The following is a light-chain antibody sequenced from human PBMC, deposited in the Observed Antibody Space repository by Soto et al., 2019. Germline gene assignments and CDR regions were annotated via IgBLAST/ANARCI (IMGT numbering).Light chain of an antibody. Sequence: SYELSQSPSVSVATGKTAMITCGGNNIGSKSMHWYQQKPGQAPVLVIYYDRDRPSGIPERFSGSNSGDTATLTISRVEAGDEADYYCQVWDTNGDHVVFGGGTKLTVL. CDR2: YDR. CDR1: NIGSKS. J-gene: IGLJ2*01. V-gene: IGLV3-21*04. CDR3: QVWDTNGDHVV.